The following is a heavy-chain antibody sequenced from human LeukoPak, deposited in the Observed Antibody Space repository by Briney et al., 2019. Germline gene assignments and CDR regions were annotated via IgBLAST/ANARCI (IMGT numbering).Heavy chain of an antibody. CDR2: FDPEDGET. CDR1: GYTLTELS. Sequence: ASVKVSCKVSGYTLTELSMHWVRQAPGKGLEWMGGFDPEDGETIYAQKFQGRVTMTEDTSTDTAYMELSSLRSEDTAVYYCATDSSSSYYYYYGTDVWGQGTTVTVSS. D-gene: IGHD6-13*01. V-gene: IGHV1-24*01. J-gene: IGHJ6*02. CDR3: ATDSSSSYYYYYGTDV.